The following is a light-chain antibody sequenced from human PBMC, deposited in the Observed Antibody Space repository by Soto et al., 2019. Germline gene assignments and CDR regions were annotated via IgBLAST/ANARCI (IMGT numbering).Light chain of an antibody. CDR1: QSVLSSANNKNF. CDR3: QQYYNAPYT. V-gene: IGKV4-1*01. Sequence: DIVVTQSPGSQTVSLGERATINCKSSQSVLSSANNKNFLAWYQQKPGQPPKLLIYWASTREFGVPDRFSGSGSGTDFTLTISTLQAEDVAVYYCQQYYNAPYTFGQGTKLEIK. CDR2: WAS. J-gene: IGKJ2*01.